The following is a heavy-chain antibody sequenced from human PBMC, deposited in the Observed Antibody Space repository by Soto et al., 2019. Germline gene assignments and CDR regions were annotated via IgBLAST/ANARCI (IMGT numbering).Heavy chain of an antibody. CDR1: GYTFTSYA. D-gene: IGHD3-10*01. J-gene: IGHJ6*03. Sequence: ASVKVSCKASGYTFTSYAMHWVRQAPGQRLEWMGWINAGNGNTKYSQKFQGRVTIPRDTSASTAYMELSSLRSENTAVYYWARSGSGSYYRPWEDYYYYMDVWGKGTTVTVSS. CDR3: ARSGSGSYYRPWEDYYYYMDV. CDR2: INAGNGNT. V-gene: IGHV1-3*01.